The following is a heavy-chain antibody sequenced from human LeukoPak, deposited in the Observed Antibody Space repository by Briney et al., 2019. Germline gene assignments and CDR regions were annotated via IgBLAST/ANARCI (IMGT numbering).Heavy chain of an antibody. D-gene: IGHD5-12*01. J-gene: IGHJ6*03. CDR3: ARDTDSGYDQYYYYYYMDV. CDR1: GYTFTSYG. CDR2: ISAYNGNT. Sequence: ASVKVSFKASGYTFTSYGISWVRQAPGQGLEWMGWISAYNGNTNYAQKLQGRVTMTTDTSTSTAYMELRSLRSDDTAVYYCARDTDSGYDQYYYYYYMDVWGKGTTVTISS. V-gene: IGHV1-18*01.